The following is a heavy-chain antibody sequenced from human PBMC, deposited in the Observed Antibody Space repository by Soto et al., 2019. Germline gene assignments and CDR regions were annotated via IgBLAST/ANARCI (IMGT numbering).Heavy chain of an antibody. D-gene: IGHD3-10*01. V-gene: IGHV1-46*01. J-gene: IGHJ3*02. CDR1: GYTITSHY. CDR3: ASNTYYSNAFHI. CDR2: INPSGGST. Sequence: GASVKVSCKASGYTITSHYMHWVRQAPGQGLEWMGVINPSGGSTSYAQKFQGRVTFTRDTSASTAYMEMSSLRSEDTAVYYCASNTYYSNAFHIWGQGTMVNVSS.